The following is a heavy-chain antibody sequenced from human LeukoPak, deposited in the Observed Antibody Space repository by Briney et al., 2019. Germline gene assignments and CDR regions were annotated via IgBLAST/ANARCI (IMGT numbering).Heavy chain of an antibody. J-gene: IGHJ5*02. CDR2: IFPGGTS. D-gene: IGHD3-10*01. Sequence: PSETLSITCTVSGDSMSNYYWTWIRQPAGKGLDWIGRIFPGGTSYFNPSLKSRVTLSVDTSRKQFSLRLTSVTAADTAVYYCARGGSYYASGSYLASWGQGTLVTVSS. V-gene: IGHV4-4*07. CDR3: ARGGSYYASGSYLAS. CDR1: GDSMSNYY.